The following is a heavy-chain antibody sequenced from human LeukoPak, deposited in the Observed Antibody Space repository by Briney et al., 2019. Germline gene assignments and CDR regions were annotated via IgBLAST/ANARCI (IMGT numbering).Heavy chain of an antibody. CDR3: AREDMATMGSDY. CDR1: GFTFSSYS. V-gene: IGHV3-48*04. Sequence: GGSLRLSCAASGFTFSSYSMNWVRQAPGKGLEWVSYISSRGSTIYYADSVKGRFTISRDNAKNSLYLQMNSLRAEDTAVYYCAREDMATMGSDYWGQGTLVTVSS. D-gene: IGHD5-24*01. J-gene: IGHJ4*02. CDR2: ISSRGSTI.